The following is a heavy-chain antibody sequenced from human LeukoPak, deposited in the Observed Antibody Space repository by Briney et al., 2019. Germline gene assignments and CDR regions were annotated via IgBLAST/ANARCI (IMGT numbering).Heavy chain of an antibody. V-gene: IGHV1-2*06. Sequence: ASVKVSCKASGYTFTGYYMHWVRQAPGQGLEWMGRINPNSGSTNYAQKFQGRVTMTRDTSISTAYMELSRLRSDDTAVYYCARVGGDRSYYYMDVWGKGTTVTVSS. CDR2: INPNSGST. CDR3: ARVGGDRSYYYMDV. CDR1: GYTFTGYY. J-gene: IGHJ6*03. D-gene: IGHD2-21*01.